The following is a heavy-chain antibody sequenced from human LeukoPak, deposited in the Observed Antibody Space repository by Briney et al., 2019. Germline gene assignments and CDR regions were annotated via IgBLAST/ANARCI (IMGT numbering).Heavy chain of an antibody. D-gene: IGHD3-22*01. CDR2: IYYSGST. V-gene: IGHV4-59*01. J-gene: IGHJ3*02. Sequence: PSETLSLTCTVSGGSISSYYGSWIRQPPGKGLEWIGYIYYSGSTNYNPSLKSRVTISVDTSKNQFSLKLSSVTAADTAVYYCARVVGSYYDSSGDAFDIWGQGTMVTVSS. CDR1: GGSISSYY. CDR3: ARVVGSYYDSSGDAFDI.